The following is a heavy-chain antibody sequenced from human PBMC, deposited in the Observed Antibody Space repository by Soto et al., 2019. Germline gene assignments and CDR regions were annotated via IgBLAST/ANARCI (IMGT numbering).Heavy chain of an antibody. J-gene: IGHJ4*02. CDR3: VRHAQWIIRAY. V-gene: IGHV4-59*08. CDR1: GGSIRSYY. D-gene: IGHD5-12*01. Sequence: SETLSLTCTVSGGSIRSYYWSWIRQPPGKGLEWIGYIYYSGSTNYNPSLKSRVTISVDTSKNQFSLKLSSVAAADTAVYYCVRHAQWIIRAYWGQGSLVTVSS. CDR2: IYYSGST.